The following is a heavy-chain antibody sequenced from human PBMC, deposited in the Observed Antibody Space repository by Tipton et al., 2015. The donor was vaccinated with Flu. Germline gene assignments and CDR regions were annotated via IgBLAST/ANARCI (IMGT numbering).Heavy chain of an antibody. J-gene: IGHJ4*02. CDR3: ARDRNWAGFDY. Sequence: LSLTCAASGFTFSSYWMHWVRQAPGKGLVWVSRINTEGTTTTYADSVKGRFTTSRDNAKNTLYLQMNSLRADDTAVYYCARDRNWAGFDYWGQGTLVTISS. CDR1: GFTFSSYW. CDR2: INTEGTTT. V-gene: IGHV3-74*01. D-gene: IGHD7-27*01.